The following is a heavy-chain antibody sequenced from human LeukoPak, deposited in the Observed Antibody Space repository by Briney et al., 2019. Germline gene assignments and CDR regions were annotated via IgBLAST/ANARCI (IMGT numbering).Heavy chain of an antibody. V-gene: IGHV4-4*07. J-gene: IGHJ4*02. CDR2: IYTSGST. CDR3: ASPIAAAGTGDY. D-gene: IGHD6-13*01. Sequence: SETLSLTCTVSGGPISSYYWSWIRQPAGKGLEWIGRIYTSGSTNYNPSLKSRVTMSVDTSKNQFSLKLSSVTAADTAVYYCASPIAAAGTGDYWGQGTLVTVSS. CDR1: GGPISSYY.